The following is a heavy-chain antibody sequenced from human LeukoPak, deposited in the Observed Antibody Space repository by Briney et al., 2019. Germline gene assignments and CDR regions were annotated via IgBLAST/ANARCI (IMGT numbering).Heavy chain of an antibody. D-gene: IGHD3-10*01. CDR1: GASIRSEIYY. CDR2: LYYSGST. V-gene: IGHV4-39*01. Sequence: MTSETLSLTCFVSGASIRSEIYYWGWIRQPPGKGLEWIGNLYYSGSTYYNPSLKSRVTISVDTSKNQFSLKLSSVTAADTAVYYCIQVRGYFVYYWGQGTLVTVSS. J-gene: IGHJ4*02. CDR3: IQVRGYFVYY.